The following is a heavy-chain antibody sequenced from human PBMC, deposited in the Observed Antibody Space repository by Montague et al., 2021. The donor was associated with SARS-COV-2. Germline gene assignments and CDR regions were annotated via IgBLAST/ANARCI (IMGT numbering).Heavy chain of an antibody. CDR3: ASSWGYYYYYQGGDV. Sequence: SETLSLTCTVSGGSVSSATYYWSWIRQPPGKGLEWIGYINYSGSTSYNPSLKSRITISVDMSKNQFSLKLNSVTAADTAVDYCASSWGYYYYYQGGDVWGQGTTVTVSS. J-gene: IGHJ6*02. D-gene: IGHD7-27*01. CDR2: INYSGST. V-gene: IGHV4-61*01. CDR1: GGSVSSATYY.